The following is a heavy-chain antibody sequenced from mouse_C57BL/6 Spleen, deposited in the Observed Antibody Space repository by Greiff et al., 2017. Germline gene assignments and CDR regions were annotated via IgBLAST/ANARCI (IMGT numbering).Heavy chain of an antibody. CDR1: GYTFSDYG. CDR2: ISSGSSTI. CDR3: AGAVYYFDY. V-gene: IGHV5-17*01. Sequence: EVQLVESGGGLVKPGGSLKLSCAASGYTFSDYGMHWVRQAPEKGLEWVAYISSGSSTIYYEDKVKGRFTISRDNANNTLFLQMTSLRSEDTAMYYCAGAVYYFDYWGQGTTLTVSS. J-gene: IGHJ2*01.